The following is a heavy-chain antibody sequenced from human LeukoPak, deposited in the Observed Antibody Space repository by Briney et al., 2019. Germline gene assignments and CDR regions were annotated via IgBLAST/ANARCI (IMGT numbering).Heavy chain of an antibody. CDR3: AKDGLQMATPRYFQD. CDR1: GFTFSDYY. Sequence: PGGSLRLSCAASGFTFSDYYMSWIRQAPGKGLEWVSYISSSGSTIYYADSVKGRFTISRDNSKNTLYLQMNSLRAEDTAVYYCAKDGLQMATPRYFQDWGQGTLVTVSS. J-gene: IGHJ1*01. CDR2: ISSSGSTI. D-gene: IGHD5-24*01. V-gene: IGHV3-11*01.